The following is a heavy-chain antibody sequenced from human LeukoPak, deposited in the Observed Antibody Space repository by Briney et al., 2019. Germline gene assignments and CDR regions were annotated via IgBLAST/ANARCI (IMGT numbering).Heavy chain of an antibody. D-gene: IGHD1-1*01. V-gene: IGHV1-3*04. CDR2: IDTANGNT. Sequence: ASVKVSCKASGYTFTSHVIHWVRQAPGPRLDWMGWIDTANGNTQNSQNFQGRVTMTTDTSTSTAYMELRSLRSDDTAVYYCARVGNDAFDIWGQGTMVTVSS. CDR3: ARVGNDAFDI. J-gene: IGHJ3*02. CDR1: GYTFTSHV.